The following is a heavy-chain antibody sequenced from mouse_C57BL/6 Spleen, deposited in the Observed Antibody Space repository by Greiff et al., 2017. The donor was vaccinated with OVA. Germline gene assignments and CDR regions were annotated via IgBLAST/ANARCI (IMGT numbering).Heavy chain of an antibody. V-gene: IGHV5-6*01. CDR1: GFTFSSYG. CDR3: AAYGSEGYFDV. D-gene: IGHD1-1*01. CDR2: ISSGGSYT. Sequence: VHLVESGGDLVKPGGSLTLSCAASGFTFSSYGMSWVRPTPDTRLEWVAPISSGGSYTYYPDSVKGRVTISRDNAKNTLYLQMSSRKSEDTAMYYCAAYGSEGYFDVWGTGTTVTVSS. J-gene: IGHJ1*03.